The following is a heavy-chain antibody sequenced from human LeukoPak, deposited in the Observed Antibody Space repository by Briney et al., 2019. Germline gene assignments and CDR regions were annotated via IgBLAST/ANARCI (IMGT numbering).Heavy chain of an antibody. V-gene: IGHV4-61*02. CDR1: GDSISSGDYY. Sequence: SETLSLTCTVSGDSISSGDYYWSWIRQPAGKGLEWTERISSSGSTNYNPSLKSRLTISVDTSKNQFSLKLSSVTAADTAVYFCARGPYSYDSSGAFDIWGQGTMVTVSS. CDR3: ARGPYSYDSSGAFDI. CDR2: ISSSGST. D-gene: IGHD3-22*01. J-gene: IGHJ3*02.